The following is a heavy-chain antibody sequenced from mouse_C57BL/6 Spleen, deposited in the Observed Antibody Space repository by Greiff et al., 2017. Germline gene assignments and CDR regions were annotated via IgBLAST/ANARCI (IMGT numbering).Heavy chain of an antibody. J-gene: IGHJ4*01. CDR2: IYPGSGST. CDR1: GYTFTSYW. V-gene: IGHV1-55*01. CDR3: ARGGPDAMDY. Sequence: QVQLQQPGAELVKPGASVKMSCKASGYTFTSYWITWVKQRPGQGLEWIGDIYPGSGSTNYNEKVKSKATLTVETSSSTAYMQISSLTSEDSAVYDSARGGPDAMDYWGQGTSVTVSS.